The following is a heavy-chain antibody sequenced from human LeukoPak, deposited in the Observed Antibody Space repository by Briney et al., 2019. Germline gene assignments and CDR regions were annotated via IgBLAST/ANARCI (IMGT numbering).Heavy chain of an antibody. CDR1: GYTFISYG. Sequence: ASVKVSCTASGYTFISYGISWVRQAPGQGLEWMGWISAYNGNTNYAQKVQGRVTMTTDTSTSTAYMEMRSLRSDDTAVYYCAREGYSGYGGYYYGMDVWGKGTTVTVSS. V-gene: IGHV1-18*04. D-gene: IGHD5-12*01. J-gene: IGHJ6*04. CDR2: ISAYNGNT. CDR3: AREGYSGYGGYYYGMDV.